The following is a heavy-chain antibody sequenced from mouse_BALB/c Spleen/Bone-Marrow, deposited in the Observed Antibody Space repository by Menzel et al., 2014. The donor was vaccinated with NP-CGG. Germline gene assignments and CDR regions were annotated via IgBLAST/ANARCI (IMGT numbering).Heavy chain of an antibody. CDR3: TRRPLQANSYFDC. D-gene: IGHD3-2*02. J-gene: IGHJ2*01. CDR2: ISSGGSST. V-gene: IGHV5-6*02. CDR1: GFTFSSYG. Sequence: EVMLVESGGDLVKPGVSLKLSCVVSGFTFSSYGMSWVRQTPDKRLEWVAAISSGGSSTYYPASVKGRFTISRDNAKSTLYLQMSSLNSEDTAMYYCTRRPLQANSYFDCWGQGTTLTVSS.